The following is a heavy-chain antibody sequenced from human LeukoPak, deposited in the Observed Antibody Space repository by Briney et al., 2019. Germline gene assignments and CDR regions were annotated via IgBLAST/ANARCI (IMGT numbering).Heavy chain of an antibody. V-gene: IGHV4-39*07. CDR1: GGSISSSSYY. CDR2: IYYSGST. J-gene: IGHJ5*02. CDR3: ARDFFVPYYYDSSGYYPNWFDP. Sequence: SETLSLTCTVSGGSISSSSYYWGWIRQPPGKGLEWIGSIYYSGSTYYNPSLESRVTISVDTSKNQFSLKLSSVTAADTAVYYCARDFFVPYYYDSSGYYPNWFDPWGQGTLVTVSS. D-gene: IGHD3-22*01.